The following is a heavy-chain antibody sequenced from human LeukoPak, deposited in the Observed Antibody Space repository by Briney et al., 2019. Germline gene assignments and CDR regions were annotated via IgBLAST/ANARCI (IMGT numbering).Heavy chain of an antibody. CDR3: ATYPRPFDY. J-gene: IGHJ4*02. CDR1: GFTFSSYW. D-gene: IGHD2-2*01. CDR2: INSDGSST. V-gene: IGHV3-74*01. Sequence: PGESLRLSCAASGFTFSSYWMHWVRQAPGKGLVWVSRINSDGSSTSYADSVKGRFTIPRDNAKNTLYLQMNSLRAEDTAAYYCATYPRPFDYWGQGTPVTVSS.